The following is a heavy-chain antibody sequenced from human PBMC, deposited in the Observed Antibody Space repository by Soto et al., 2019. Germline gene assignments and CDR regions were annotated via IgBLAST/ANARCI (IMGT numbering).Heavy chain of an antibody. CDR2: INAGNGNT. D-gene: IGHD3-22*01. J-gene: IGHJ4*02. V-gene: IGHV1-3*01. CDR1: GYTFTSFS. Sequence: ASVKVPCKGSGYTFTSFSLHWVRQAPGQRIEGMGWINAGNGNTKYSQKFQGRVTITRDTSTSTAYMELSSLRSEDTAVYYCARSSGYYYVDYWGQGTLVTVSS. CDR3: ARSSGYYYVDY.